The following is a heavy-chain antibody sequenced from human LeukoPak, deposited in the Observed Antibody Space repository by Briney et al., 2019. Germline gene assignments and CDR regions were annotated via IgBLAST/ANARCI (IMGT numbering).Heavy chain of an antibody. CDR3: ARAFELDY. J-gene: IGHJ4*02. V-gene: IGHV1-8*02. CDR1: GYTFTSYD. D-gene: IGHD3-9*01. CDR2: MNPNSGNT. Sequence: ASVKVSCKASGYTFTSYDINWVRQATGQGLEWMGWMNPNSGNTGYAQKLQGRVTMTRDTSISTAYMELSRLRSDDTAVYYCARAFELDYWGQGTLVTVSS.